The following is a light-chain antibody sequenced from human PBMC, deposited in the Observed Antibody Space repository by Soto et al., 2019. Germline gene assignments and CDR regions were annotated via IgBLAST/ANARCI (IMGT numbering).Light chain of an antibody. V-gene: IGLV8-61*01. CDR1: SSSVSTSYY. CDR3: ALYMGSGIWV. CDR2: STN. Sequence: QTVVTQEPSFSVSPGRTVTLTCGLSSSSVSTSYYPSWYQQTTGQAPRTLIYSTNTRSSGVPDRFSGSILGNKAALTITGAQADDEADYYCALYMGSGIWVFGGGTKLTVL. J-gene: IGLJ3*02.